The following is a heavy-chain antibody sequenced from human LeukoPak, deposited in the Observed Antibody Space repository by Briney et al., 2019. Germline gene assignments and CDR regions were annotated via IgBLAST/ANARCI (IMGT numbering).Heavy chain of an antibody. J-gene: IGHJ3*01. Sequence: PSGTLSLTCTVSGGSISNSTNFWGWVRQPPGKEMEWIGSLYHSGRTYYNPSLKSRVTISEDSSKNQISLKMTSVTVADTAVYYCYYISAGYSAQGDVFDVWGQGTVVTVSS. CDR2: LYHSGRT. CDR1: GGSISNSTNF. D-gene: IGHD3-9*01. V-gene: IGHV4-39*07. CDR3: YYISAGYSAQGDVFDV.